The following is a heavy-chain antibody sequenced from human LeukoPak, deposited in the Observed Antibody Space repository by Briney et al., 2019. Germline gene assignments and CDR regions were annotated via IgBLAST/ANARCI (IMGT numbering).Heavy chain of an antibody. CDR1: GFTVSSNY. J-gene: IGHJ4*02. Sequence: GGSLRLSCAASGFTVSSNYMSWVRQAPGKGLEWVSVIYSGGNTYYADSVKGRFTISRDNSKNTLYLQMNSLRAEDTAVYYCAKGKAGSHIVVVTAILDYWGQGTLVTVSS. D-gene: IGHD2-21*02. CDR2: IYSGGNT. V-gene: IGHV3-53*05. CDR3: AKGKAGSHIVVVTAILDY.